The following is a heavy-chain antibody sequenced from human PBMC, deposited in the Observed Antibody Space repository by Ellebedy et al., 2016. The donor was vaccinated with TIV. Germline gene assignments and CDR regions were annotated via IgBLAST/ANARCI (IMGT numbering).Heavy chain of an antibody. CDR3: VQIMITYGGVTRTDAFDV. V-gene: IGHV2-5*02. J-gene: IGHJ3*01. CDR2: IYWDNDY. Sequence: SGPTLVKPTETLTLTCTFSGFSLTATGEGVGWVRQPPGKALVWLAIIYWDNDYWYSSSMRSRLRITKDTSRREVVLTMTNMDPVDTVTYYCVQIMITYGGVTRTDAFDVWGQGILVTASS. D-gene: IGHD3-16*01. CDR1: GFSLTATGEG.